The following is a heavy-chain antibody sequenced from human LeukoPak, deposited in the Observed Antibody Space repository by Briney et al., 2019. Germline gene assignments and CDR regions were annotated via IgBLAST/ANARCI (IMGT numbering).Heavy chain of an antibody. CDR1: EYTFSIYN. Sequence: ASVKVSCKASEYTFSIYNMHWVRQAPGQGLEWMGIINPSGGTASDTQKFQGRVTMTRDTSTSTLYVELSSLKSEDTAVYYCAREGVAATGLDYWGQGTLVTVSS. V-gene: IGHV1-46*01. D-gene: IGHD6-13*01. J-gene: IGHJ4*02. CDR3: AREGVAATGLDY. CDR2: INPSGGTA.